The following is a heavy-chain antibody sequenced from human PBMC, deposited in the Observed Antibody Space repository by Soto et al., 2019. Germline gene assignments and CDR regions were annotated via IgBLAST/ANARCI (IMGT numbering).Heavy chain of an antibody. J-gene: IGHJ6*02. Sequence: TLSLTCPVSGGSISSGDYYWSWIRQPPGKGLEWIGYIYYSGSTYYNPSLKSRVTISVDTSKNQFSLKLSSVTAADTAVYYCARDGTITSYGMDVWGQGTTVTVSS. CDR2: IYYSGST. V-gene: IGHV4-30-4*01. CDR1: GGSISSGDYY. CDR3: ARDGTITSYGMDV. D-gene: IGHD5-12*01.